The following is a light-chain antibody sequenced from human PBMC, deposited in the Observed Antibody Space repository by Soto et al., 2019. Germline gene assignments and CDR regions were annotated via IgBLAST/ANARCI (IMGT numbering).Light chain of an antibody. CDR3: QQYGSSSWT. CDR1: QSVSSY. V-gene: IGKV3-20*01. Sequence: EILLTQSPAPLSLSPGGRAPLFCRASQSVSSYLAWYQQKPGQAPRLLIYDASNRATGIPDRFSGSGSGTEFTLTISRLEPEDFAVYYCQQYGSSSWTFGQGTKVDIK. CDR2: DAS. J-gene: IGKJ1*01.